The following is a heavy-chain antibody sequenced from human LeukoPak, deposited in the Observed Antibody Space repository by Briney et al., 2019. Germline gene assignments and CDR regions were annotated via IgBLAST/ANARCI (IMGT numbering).Heavy chain of an antibody. D-gene: IGHD6-13*01. CDR2: INAVNGNT. V-gene: IGHV1-3*01. CDR3: ARGPRAAADDY. CDR1: GYTFINYA. J-gene: IGHJ4*02. Sequence: GASVKVSCKASGYTFINYAINWGRQAPGQRLEWVGWINAVNGNTKYSQKFQGRVTITRDTSASTAYMELSSLTSEDTAVYYCARGPRAAADDYWGQGTLVTVSS.